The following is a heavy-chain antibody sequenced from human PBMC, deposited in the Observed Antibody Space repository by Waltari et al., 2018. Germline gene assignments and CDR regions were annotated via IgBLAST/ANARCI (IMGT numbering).Heavy chain of an antibody. CDR3: ASIVATRSSSVVYYGMDV. D-gene: IGHD5-12*01. Sequence: QVQLVQSGAEVKKPGSSVKVSCKASGGTFSSYAISWVRQAPGPGLEWMGRIIPIFGTANYAQKFQGRVTITADKSTSTAYMELSSLRSEDTAVYYCASIVATRSSSVVYYGMDVWGQGTTVTVSS. CDR2: IIPIFGTA. CDR1: GGTFSSYA. V-gene: IGHV1-69*08. J-gene: IGHJ6*02.